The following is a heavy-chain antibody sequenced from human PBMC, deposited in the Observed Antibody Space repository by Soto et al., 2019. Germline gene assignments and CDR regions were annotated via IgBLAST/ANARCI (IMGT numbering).Heavy chain of an antibody. CDR1: GFTFTRYA. V-gene: IGHV1-58*01. CDR2: IVVGSGNT. J-gene: IGHJ4*03. CDR3: AAFGSSSCYYRNGY. Sequence: SVKVSGKAVGFTFTRYAVQWVRQARRQRLEWIGWIVVGSGNTNYAQKFQERVTITRDMSTSTAYMELSSLRSEDTALYYCAAFGSSSCYYRNGYWGQVTLVTVSS. D-gene: IGHD3-22*01.